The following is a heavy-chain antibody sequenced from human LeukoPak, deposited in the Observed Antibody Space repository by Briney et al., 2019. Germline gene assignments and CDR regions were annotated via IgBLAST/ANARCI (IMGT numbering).Heavy chain of an antibody. CDR2: LNGDGSST. CDR3: ARERWNSEAFDI. Sequence: GGSLRLSCAASGFSFSSYWMHWVHQAPGKGLVWTSRLNGDGSSTSYLDSVRGRLTISRDNTKNTLYLHMNSLRAEDTGVYYCARERWNSEAFDIWGQGTVVTVSS. V-gene: IGHV3-74*01. CDR1: GFSFSSYW. J-gene: IGHJ3*02. D-gene: IGHD1-7*01.